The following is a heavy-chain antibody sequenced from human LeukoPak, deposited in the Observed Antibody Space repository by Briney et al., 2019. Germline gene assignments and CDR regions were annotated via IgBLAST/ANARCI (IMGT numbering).Heavy chain of an antibody. CDR1: GFTFSSYA. CDR2: ISGSGGST. Sequence: QPGGSLRLSCAASGFTFSSYAMSWVRQAPGKGLEWVSAISGSGGSTYYADSVKGRFTISRDNSKNTLYLQMNSLRAEDTAVYYCAKNYGDYPYYYYYMDVWGKGTTVTVSS. D-gene: IGHD4-17*01. J-gene: IGHJ6*03. V-gene: IGHV3-23*01. CDR3: AKNYGDYPYYYYYMDV.